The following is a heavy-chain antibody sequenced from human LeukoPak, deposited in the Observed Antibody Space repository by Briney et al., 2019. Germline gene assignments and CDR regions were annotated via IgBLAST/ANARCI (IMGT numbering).Heavy chain of an antibody. CDR2: INPNSGGT. J-gene: IGHJ4*02. V-gene: IGHV1-2*02. CDR1: GYTFTGYY. Sequence: ASVKVSCKASGYTFTGYYMHWVRQAPGQGLEWMGWINPNSGGTNYAQKFQGRVTMTRDTSISTAYMELSRLRSDDTAVYYCARVLIGYYVTMVRGVIITAFDYWGQGTLVTVSS. CDR3: ARVLIGYYVTMVRGVIITAFDY. D-gene: IGHD3-10*01.